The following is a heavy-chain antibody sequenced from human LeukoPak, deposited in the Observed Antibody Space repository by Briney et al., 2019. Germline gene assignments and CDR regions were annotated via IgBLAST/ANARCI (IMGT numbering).Heavy chain of an antibody. CDR3: AKDLNSVPATARDPFDP. CDR1: GFTFSSYG. D-gene: IGHD2-2*01. V-gene: IGHV3-30*18. J-gene: IGHJ5*02. CDR2: ISYDGSNK. Sequence: GGSLRLSCSASGFTFSSYGMHSVRQAPGKGLEWDPVISYDGSNKYYAHSVNGRYTIPRDNSKNTLYLQMNSRRAEDTAVYYCAKDLNSVPATARDPFDPWGQGTLVTVSS.